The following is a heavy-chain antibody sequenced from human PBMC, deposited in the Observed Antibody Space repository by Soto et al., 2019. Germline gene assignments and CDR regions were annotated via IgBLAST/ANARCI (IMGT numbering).Heavy chain of an antibody. CDR3: ARESEDLTSNFDY. CDR2: ISSTTNYI. CDR1: GFTFIRYS. Sequence: PGGSLRLSCAASGFTFIRYSINLFRHSPFKGLEWVSSISSTTNYIYYADSMKGRFTVSRDNAKNSVYLDMNSLSAEDTAVYYCARESEDLTSNFDYWGQGTLVTVSS. J-gene: IGHJ4*02. V-gene: IGHV3-21*01.